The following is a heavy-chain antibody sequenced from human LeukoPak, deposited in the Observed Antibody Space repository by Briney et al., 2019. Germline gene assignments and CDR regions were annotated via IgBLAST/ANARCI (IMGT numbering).Heavy chain of an antibody. V-gene: IGHV3-11*04. CDR2: ISSGSSAI. D-gene: IGHD4-17*01. Sequence: GGSLRLSCAASGFTLSDYYMTWIRQVPGKGLEWVSIISSGSSAIFSADALKGRFTISRDDAKNLLYLDMNSLRAEDTAVYYCARGHTAVTRHFDFWGQGALVTVSS. CDR1: GFTLSDYY. J-gene: IGHJ4*02. CDR3: ARGHTAVTRHFDF.